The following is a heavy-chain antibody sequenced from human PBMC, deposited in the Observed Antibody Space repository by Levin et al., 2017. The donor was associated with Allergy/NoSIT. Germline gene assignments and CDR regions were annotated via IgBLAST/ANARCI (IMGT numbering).Heavy chain of an antibody. V-gene: IGHV2-5*02. J-gene: IGHJ5*02. D-gene: IGHD5-12*01. CDR1: GFSLNPSGVG. CDR3: ARSKTEDKLALNWFDA. CDR2: IYWDDDK. Sequence: VSGPTLVKPTETLTLTCTFSGFSLNPSGVGVGWIRQPPGKALEWLTLIYWDDDKRYSPSLKSRLTITKDTSQNRVVLTMTNMDPVDTATYYCARSKTEDKLALNWFDAWGQGILVTVSS.